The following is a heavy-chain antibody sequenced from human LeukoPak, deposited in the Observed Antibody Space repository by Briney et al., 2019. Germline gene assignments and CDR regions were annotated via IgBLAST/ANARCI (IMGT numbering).Heavy chain of an antibody. CDR1: GFTFSSYE. CDR3: ARMDYSFYDY. CDR2: ISSSGSTI. D-gene: IGHD4-11*01. Sequence: GGSLRLSCAASGFTFSSYEMTWVRQAPGKGLEWVSHISSSGSTIYYADSVKGRFTISRDNAKNSLYLQMNSLRAEDTAVYYCARMDYSFYDYWGQGTLVTVSS. J-gene: IGHJ4*02. V-gene: IGHV3-48*03.